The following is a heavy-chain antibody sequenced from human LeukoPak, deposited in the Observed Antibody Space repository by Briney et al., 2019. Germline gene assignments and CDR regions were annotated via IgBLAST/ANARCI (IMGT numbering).Heavy chain of an antibody. V-gene: IGHV3-23*01. CDR2: ISGSGGST. Sequence: GGSLRLSCAASGFTFSSYATSWVRQAPGKGLEWVSAISGSGGSTYYADSVKGRFTISRDNSKNTLYLQMNSLRAEDTAVYYCAKRGGRGYDILTASYWGQGTLVTVSS. D-gene: IGHD3-9*01. CDR3: AKRGGRGYDILTASY. CDR1: GFTFSSYA. J-gene: IGHJ4*02.